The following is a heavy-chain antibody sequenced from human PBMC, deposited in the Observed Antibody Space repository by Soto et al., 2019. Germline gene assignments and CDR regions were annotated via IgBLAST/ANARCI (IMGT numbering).Heavy chain of an antibody. D-gene: IGHD2-15*01. Sequence: QVQLVESGGGVVKPGRSLRLSCAASGFTFSSYGMHWVRQAPGNGLEWLALIWYDGSNQYYADSVKGLFTISRDNSKSTLYLQMNGLRAEDTAVYYCARNVGYCSGATCYPKYWGQGTLVTVSS. CDR2: IWYDGSNQ. CDR1: GFTFSSYG. CDR3: ARNVGYCSGATCYPKY. J-gene: IGHJ4*02. V-gene: IGHV3-33*01.